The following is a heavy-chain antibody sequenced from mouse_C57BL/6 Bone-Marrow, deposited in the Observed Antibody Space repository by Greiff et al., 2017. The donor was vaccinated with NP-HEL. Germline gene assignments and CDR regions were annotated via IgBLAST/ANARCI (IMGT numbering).Heavy chain of an antibody. CDR3: TTFNDYDGYYFDY. CDR1: GFNIKDDY. Sequence: EVKLVESGAELVRPGASVKLSCTASGFNIKDDYMHWVKQRPEQGLEWIGWIDPENGDTEYASKFQGKATITADTSSNTAYLQLSSLTSEDTAVYYCTTFNDYDGYYFDYWGQGTTLTVSS. J-gene: IGHJ2*01. V-gene: IGHV14-4*01. CDR2: IDPENGDT. D-gene: IGHD2-4*01.